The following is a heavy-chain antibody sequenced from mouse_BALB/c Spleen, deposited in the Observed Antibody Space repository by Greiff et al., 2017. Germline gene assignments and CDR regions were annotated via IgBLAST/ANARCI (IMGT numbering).Heavy chain of an antibody. J-gene: IGHJ4*01. V-gene: IGHV5-6-3*01. D-gene: IGHD2-1*01. CDR3: AREGDGNYYYAMDY. CDR2: INSNGGST. Sequence: EVKLVESGGGLVQPGGSLKLSCAASGFTFSSYGMSWVRQTPDKRLELVATINSNGGSTYYPDSVKGRFTISRDNAKNTLYLQMSSLKSEDTAMYYCAREGDGNYYYAMDYWGQGTSVTVSS. CDR1: GFTFSSYG.